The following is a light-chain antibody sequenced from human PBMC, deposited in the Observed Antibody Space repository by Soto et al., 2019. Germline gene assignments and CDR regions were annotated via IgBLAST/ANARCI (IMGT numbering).Light chain of an antibody. V-gene: IGKV3-20*01. CDR3: QHYGSSPLFT. Sequence: ILTQSPATLSLSPGERATLSCRASRSISDSYLFWYQQKPGQAPRLLIYGTSIRATGVSDRFSGSGSGTDFTLTISRLEPEDVALYYCQHYGSSPLFTFGPGTKVDIK. J-gene: IGKJ3*01. CDR2: GTS. CDR1: RSISDSY.